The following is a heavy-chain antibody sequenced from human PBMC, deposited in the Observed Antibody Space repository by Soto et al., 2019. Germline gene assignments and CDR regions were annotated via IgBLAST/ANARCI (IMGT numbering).Heavy chain of an antibody. CDR3: ARGRGDTAMAWYY. CDR2: IYYSGST. D-gene: IGHD5-18*01. J-gene: IGHJ4*02. CDR1: GGSISSYY. Sequence: QVQLQESGPGLVKPSETLSLTCTVSGGSISSYYWSWIRQSPGKGLEWIGYIYYSGSTKYNPSLKSRVTISVDTSKNQFSLKLSSVTAGDTAVYYCARGRGDTAMAWYYWGQGTLVTVSS. V-gene: IGHV4-59*01.